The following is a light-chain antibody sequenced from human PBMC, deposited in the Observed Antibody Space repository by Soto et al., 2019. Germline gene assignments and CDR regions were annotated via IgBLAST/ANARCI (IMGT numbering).Light chain of an antibody. Sequence: DIVMTQSPDSLAVSLGERATINCKSSQSVLYSSNNKNYLAWYQQKPGQPPKLLFYWASTREFGVPDRFSGSGSGTDFTLTISSLQPEDFATYYCQQLNAYPITFGQGTRLEI. V-gene: IGKV4-1*01. J-gene: IGKJ5*01. CDR1: QSVLYSSNNKNY. CDR2: WAS. CDR3: QQLNAYPIT.